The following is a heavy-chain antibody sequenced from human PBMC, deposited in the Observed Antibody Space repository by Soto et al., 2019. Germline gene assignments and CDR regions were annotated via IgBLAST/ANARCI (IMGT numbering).Heavy chain of an antibody. CDR3: ARVDCSGGSCYYYYGMDV. J-gene: IGHJ6*02. D-gene: IGHD2-15*01. V-gene: IGHV4-31*03. CDR1: GGSISSGGYY. CDR2: IYYSGST. Sequence: LSLTCTVSGGSISSGGYYWSWIRQHPGKGLEWIGYIYYSGSTYYNPSLKSRVTISVDTSKNQFSLKLSSVTAADTAVYYCARVDCSGGSCYYYYGMDVWGQGTTVTVSS.